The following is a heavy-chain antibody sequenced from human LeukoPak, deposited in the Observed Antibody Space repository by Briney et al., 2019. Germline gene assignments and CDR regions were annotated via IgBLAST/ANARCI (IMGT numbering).Heavy chain of an antibody. Sequence: ASVKVSCKASGGTFSSYAISWVRQAPGQGLEWMGGIIPIFGTANYAQKFQGRVTITTDESTSTAYMELSSLRSEDTAVYYCATLVNDCSSTSCYGGGYMDVWGKGTTVTVSS. D-gene: IGHD2-2*01. CDR2: IIPIFGTA. CDR3: ATLVNDCSSTSCYGGGYMDV. CDR1: GGTFSSYA. V-gene: IGHV1-69*05. J-gene: IGHJ6*03.